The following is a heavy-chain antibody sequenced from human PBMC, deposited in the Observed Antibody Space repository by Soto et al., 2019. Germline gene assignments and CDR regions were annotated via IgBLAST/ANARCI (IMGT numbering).Heavy chain of an antibody. J-gene: IGHJ4*02. Sequence: SETLSLTCTVSGGSISSSSYYWGWIRQPPGKGLEWIGSIYYSGSTYYNPSLKSRVTISVDTSKNQLSLKLSSVTAADTAVYYCARLLITYYYDSSGYIDYWGQGTLVTVSS. CDR3: ARLLITYYYDSSGYIDY. CDR1: GGSISSSSYY. CDR2: IYYSGST. D-gene: IGHD3-22*01. V-gene: IGHV4-39*01.